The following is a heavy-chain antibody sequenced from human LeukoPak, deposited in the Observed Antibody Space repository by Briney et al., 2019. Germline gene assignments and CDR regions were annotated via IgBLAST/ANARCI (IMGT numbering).Heavy chain of an antibody. CDR1: GFTFSSYE. V-gene: IGHV3-48*03. CDR3: AGSIVGATNFDY. CDR2: ISSSGSTI. J-gene: IGHJ4*02. D-gene: IGHD1-26*01. Sequence: GGSLRLSCAASGFTFSSYEMNWVRQAPGKGLEWVSYISSSGSTIYYADSVKGRFTISRDNAKNSLYLQMNSLRAEDTAVYYCAGSIVGATNFDYWGQGTLVTVSS.